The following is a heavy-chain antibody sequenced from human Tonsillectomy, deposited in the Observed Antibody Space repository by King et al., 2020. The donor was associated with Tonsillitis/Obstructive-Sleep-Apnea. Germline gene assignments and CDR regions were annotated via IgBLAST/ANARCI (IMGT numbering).Heavy chain of an antibody. CDR3: TRDKRQRWALVF. CDR2: ISGSGNTI. Sequence: VKLVESGGGLEQPGGSLRLSCAASGFTFSTYSMNWVRQAPGKGLEWVSFISGSGNTIYYADSVTGRFTITRDNANNSLFLQMNSLRVEDTALYYCTRDKRQRWALVFWGQGTLVTVSS. V-gene: IGHV3-48*01. J-gene: IGHJ4*02. CDR1: GFTFSTYS. D-gene: IGHD1-1*01.